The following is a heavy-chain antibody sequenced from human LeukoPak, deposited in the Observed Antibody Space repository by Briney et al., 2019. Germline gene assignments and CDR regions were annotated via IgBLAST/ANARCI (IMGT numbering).Heavy chain of an antibody. J-gene: IGHJ4*02. CDR1: GFTVSSNY. Sequence: GGSLRLSCAASGFTVSSNYMSWVRQAPGKGLEWVSVIYSGGTKYYADSVKGRFTISRDNSKNTLYLQMNSLRAEDTAVYYCATYYDSSGYLGYWGQGTLVTVCS. CDR3: ATYYDSSGYLGY. V-gene: IGHV3-53*01. D-gene: IGHD3-22*01. CDR2: IYSGGTK.